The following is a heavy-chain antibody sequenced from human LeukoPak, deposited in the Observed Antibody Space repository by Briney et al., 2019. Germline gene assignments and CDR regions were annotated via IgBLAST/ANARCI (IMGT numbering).Heavy chain of an antibody. Sequence: GGSLRLSCAASGFTVSSNYMSWVRQAPGKGLEWVSVIYSGGSTYYADSVKGRFTISRDNSKNTLYLQMNSLRVEDTAVYYCAREGNYDSSGYLDYWGQGTLVTVSS. CDR3: AREGNYDSSGYLDY. CDR1: GFTVSSNY. D-gene: IGHD3-22*01. CDR2: IYSGGST. V-gene: IGHV3-66*01. J-gene: IGHJ4*02.